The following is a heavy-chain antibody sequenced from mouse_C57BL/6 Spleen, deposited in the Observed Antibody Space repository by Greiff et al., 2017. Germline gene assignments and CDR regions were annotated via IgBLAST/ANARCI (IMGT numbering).Heavy chain of an antibody. J-gene: IGHJ4*01. CDR2: IRHKANGYTP. CDR1: GFTFTDYY. V-gene: IGHV7-3*01. Sequence: EVKLVESGGGLVQPGGSLSLSCAASGFTFTDYYMSWVRQPPGRALEWLGFIRHKANGYTPEYSASVKGRFTISRDNSQSIIYLQMNALRAEDSDTYDCARSPVRGRAMDYWGQGTSVTVSS. CDR3: ARSPVRGRAMDY.